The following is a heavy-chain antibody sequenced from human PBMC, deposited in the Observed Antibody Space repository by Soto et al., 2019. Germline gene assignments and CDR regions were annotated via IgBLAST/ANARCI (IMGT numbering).Heavy chain of an antibody. CDR1: GFTFSSYS. V-gene: IGHV3-21*01. CDR2: ISSSSSYI. J-gene: IGHJ6*03. D-gene: IGHD5-12*01. Sequence: GGSLRLSCAASGFTFSSYSMNWVRQAPGKGLEWVSSISSSSSYIYYAGSVKGSLAISRDNAKNSLYLQMNSLRAEDTAVYYCAREYGGYDYYYYYYMDVWGKGTTVTVSS. CDR3: AREYGGYDYYYYYYMDV.